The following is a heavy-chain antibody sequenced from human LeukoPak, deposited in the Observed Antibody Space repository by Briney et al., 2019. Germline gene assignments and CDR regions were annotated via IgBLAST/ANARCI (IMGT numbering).Heavy chain of an antibody. V-gene: IGHV3-11*04. J-gene: IGHJ5*02. CDR1: GFTFSDYY. CDR3: ARVVSSSPHNWFDP. D-gene: IGHD6-6*01. Sequence: GGSLRLSCAASGFTFSDYYMSWIRQAPGKGLEWVSYISSSGSTIYYADSVKGRFTISRDNAKNSLYLQMNSLRAEDTAVYYCARVVSSSPHNWFDPWGQGTLVTVSS. CDR2: ISSSGSTI.